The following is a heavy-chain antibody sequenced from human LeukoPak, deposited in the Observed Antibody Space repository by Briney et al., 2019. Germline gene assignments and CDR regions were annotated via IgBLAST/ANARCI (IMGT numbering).Heavy chain of an antibody. CDR2: ISNDGDT. CDR3: AGDKTTGGWYEFDY. J-gene: IGHJ4*02. CDR1: GFTVSSNY. V-gene: IGHV3-53*01. Sequence: GGSLRLSCAASGFTVSSNYMSSVRQGPGKGLECVSVISNDGDTYYADSVKGRFTISRDTSKNTVSLQMNSLRAEDTAVYCCAGDKTTGGWYEFDYWGQGTLVTVSS. D-gene: IGHD6-19*01.